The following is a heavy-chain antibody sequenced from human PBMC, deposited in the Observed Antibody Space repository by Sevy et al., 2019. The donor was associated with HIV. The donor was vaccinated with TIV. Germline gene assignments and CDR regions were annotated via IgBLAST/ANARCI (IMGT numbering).Heavy chain of an antibody. CDR2: ISWNSGSI. J-gene: IGHJ3*02. D-gene: IGHD5-12*01. Sequence: GGSLRLSCAASGFTFDDYAMHWVRQAPGKGLEWVSGISWNSGSIGYADSVKGRFTISRDNGKNSLYLQMNSLRAEDTALYSCAKDIQYGGNDLEGDAFDIWGQGTMVTVSS. CDR3: AKDIQYGGNDLEGDAFDI. CDR1: GFTFDDYA. V-gene: IGHV3-9*01.